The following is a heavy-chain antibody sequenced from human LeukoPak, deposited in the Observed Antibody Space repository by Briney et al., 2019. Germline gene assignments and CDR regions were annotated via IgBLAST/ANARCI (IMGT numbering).Heavy chain of an antibody. V-gene: IGHV3-66*04. D-gene: IGHD7-27*01. CDR1: GFTVNTNY. J-gene: IGHJ4*02. CDR3: ARRGLGMAPSGYFDY. Sequence: GGSLRLSCAASGFTVNTNYMSWVRQAPGKGLVWVSVIYSSGRTYYADSVKGRFTISRDNSKNTLYLQMDSPRVEDTAVYYCARRGLGMAPSGYFDYWGQGILVTVSS. CDR2: IYSSGRT.